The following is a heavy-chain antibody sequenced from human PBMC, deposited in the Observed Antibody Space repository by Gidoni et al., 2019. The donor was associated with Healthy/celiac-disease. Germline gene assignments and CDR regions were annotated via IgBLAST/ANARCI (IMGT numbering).Heavy chain of an antibody. CDR2: LYSGGST. Sequence: EVQLVESGGGLIQPGGSLRLPCAASVFTVSRTYISWVRQAPGKGLEWVSVLYSGGSTYYADSVKGRFTISRDNSKNTLYLQMNSLRAEDTAVYYCAREGYYYDSSGYPQLDAFDIWGQGTMVTVSS. V-gene: IGHV3-53*01. CDR3: AREGYYYDSSGYPQLDAFDI. CDR1: VFTVSRTY. D-gene: IGHD3-22*01. J-gene: IGHJ3*02.